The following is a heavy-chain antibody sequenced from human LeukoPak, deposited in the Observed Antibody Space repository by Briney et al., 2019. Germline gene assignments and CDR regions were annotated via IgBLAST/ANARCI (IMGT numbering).Heavy chain of an antibody. V-gene: IGHV4-59*10. CDR2: IYSSGST. CDR3: ARDVVAAAGTWDY. CDR1: GGAFSGYY. Sequence: PSETLSLTCAVYGGAFSGYYWSWIRQPPGKGLEWIGRIYSSGSTNYNPSLESRVTMSVDTSKNQLSLKLSSVTAADTAVYYCARDVVAAAGTWDYWGQGTLVTVS. D-gene: IGHD6-13*01. J-gene: IGHJ4*02.